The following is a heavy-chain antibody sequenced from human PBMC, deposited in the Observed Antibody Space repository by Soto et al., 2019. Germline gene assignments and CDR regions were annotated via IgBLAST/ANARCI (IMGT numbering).Heavy chain of an antibody. CDR3: ARVIAAADDYYYMDV. Sequence: SETLSLTCTVSGGSISSYYWSWIRQPPGKGLEWIGYIYYSGSTNYNPSLKSRVTISVDTSKNQFSLKLSSVTAADTAVYYCARVIAAADDYYYMDVWGKGTTVTVSS. D-gene: IGHD6-13*01. V-gene: IGHV4-59*01. J-gene: IGHJ6*03. CDR1: GGSISSYY. CDR2: IYYSGST.